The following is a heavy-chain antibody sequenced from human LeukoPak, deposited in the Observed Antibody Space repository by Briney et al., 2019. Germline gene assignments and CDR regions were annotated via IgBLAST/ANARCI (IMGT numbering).Heavy chain of an antibody. CDR2: IYYSGST. V-gene: IGHV4-39*01. CDR1: GGSISSSSYY. D-gene: IGHD5-12*01. Sequence: SETLSLTCTVSGGSISSSSYYWVWIRQPPGKGLEWIGSIYYSGSTYYTPSLKSRVTISVDTSKNQFSLKLSSVTAADTAVYYCARHSRSGYSGYENAFDIWGQGTMVTVSS. CDR3: ARHSRSGYSGYENAFDI. J-gene: IGHJ3*02.